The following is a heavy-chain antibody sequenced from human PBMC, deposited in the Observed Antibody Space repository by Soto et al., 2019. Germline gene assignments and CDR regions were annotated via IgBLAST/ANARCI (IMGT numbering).Heavy chain of an antibody. D-gene: IGHD6-6*01. Sequence: VASVKVSCKASGGTFSSYAISWVRQAPGQGLEWMGGIIPIFGTANYAQKFQGRVTITADKSTSTAYMELSSLRSEDTAVYYCARRKQLVGYYYYGMDVWGQGTTVTVSS. CDR1: GGTFSSYA. V-gene: IGHV1-69*06. J-gene: IGHJ6*02. CDR2: IIPIFGTA. CDR3: ARRKQLVGYYYYGMDV.